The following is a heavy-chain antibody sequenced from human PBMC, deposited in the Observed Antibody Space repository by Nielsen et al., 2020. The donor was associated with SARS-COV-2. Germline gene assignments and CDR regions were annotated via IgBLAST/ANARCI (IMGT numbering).Heavy chain of an antibody. CDR2: ISSSSSTI. V-gene: IGHV3-48*01. J-gene: IGHJ4*02. D-gene: IGHD3-16*02. Sequence: WIRQPPGKGLEWVSYISSSSSTIYYADSVKGRFTISRDNSKNTLYLQMNSLRAEDTAVYYCARDLYDYVWGSYRSPGGYWGQGTLVTVSS. CDR3: ARDLYDYVWGSYRSPGGY.